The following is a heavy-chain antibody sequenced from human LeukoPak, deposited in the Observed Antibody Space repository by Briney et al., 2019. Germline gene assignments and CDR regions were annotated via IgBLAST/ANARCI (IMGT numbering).Heavy chain of an antibody. CDR2: IKQDGSEK. D-gene: IGHD6-6*01. CDR3: ARDARQLGICYYYYYMDV. V-gene: IGHV3-7*01. Sequence: GSLRLSCAASGFTFSSYWMSWVRQAPGKGLEWVANIKQDGSEKYYVDSVKGRFTISRDNAKNSLYLQMNSLRAEDTAVYYCARDARQLGICYYYYYMDVWGQGTMVTVSS. J-gene: IGHJ6*03. CDR1: GFTFSSYW.